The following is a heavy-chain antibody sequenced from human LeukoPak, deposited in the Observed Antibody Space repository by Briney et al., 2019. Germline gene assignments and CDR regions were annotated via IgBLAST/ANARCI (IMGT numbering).Heavy chain of an antibody. CDR1: GGSFSGYY. CDR3: ARGEYSSSARYFDY. Sequence: PSETLSLTCAVYGGSFSGYYCSWIRQPPGKGLEWIGEINHSGSTNYNPSLKSRVTISVDTSKNQFSLKLSSVTAADTAVYYCARGEYSSSARYFDYWGQGTLVTVSS. V-gene: IGHV4-34*01. D-gene: IGHD6-6*01. J-gene: IGHJ4*02. CDR2: INHSGST.